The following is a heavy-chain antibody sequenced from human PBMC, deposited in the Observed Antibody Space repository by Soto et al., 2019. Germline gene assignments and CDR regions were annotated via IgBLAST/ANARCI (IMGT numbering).Heavy chain of an antibody. V-gene: IGHV1-2*04. CDR3: AKSPNPGSATPSYYGMDV. Sequence: ASVKVSCKASGYTFTVYDMHWVRQAPGQGLEWMGWINPNSGGTNYAQKFQGWVTMTRDTSISTAYMELSRLRSDDTAVYYCAKSPNPGSATPSYYGMDVWGLGTTVTVSS. CDR2: INPNSGGT. J-gene: IGHJ6*02. CDR1: GYTFTVYD. D-gene: IGHD2-15*01.